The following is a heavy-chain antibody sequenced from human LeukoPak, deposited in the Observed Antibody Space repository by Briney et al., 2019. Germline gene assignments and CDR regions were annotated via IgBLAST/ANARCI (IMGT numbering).Heavy chain of an antibody. CDR2: INADTGNT. D-gene: IGHD4-17*01. J-gene: IGHJ4*02. CDR1: GYTFTTYT. CDR3: ARSGGSRGTVTPPGDF. Sequence: ASVMVSCKASGYTFTTYTMHWVRQAPGQRLEWMGWINADTGNTKCSQEFQGRLTITRDTSASTVYMDLSSLKSEDMAVYYCARSGGSRGTVTPPGDFWGQGTLVTVSS. V-gene: IGHV1-3*03.